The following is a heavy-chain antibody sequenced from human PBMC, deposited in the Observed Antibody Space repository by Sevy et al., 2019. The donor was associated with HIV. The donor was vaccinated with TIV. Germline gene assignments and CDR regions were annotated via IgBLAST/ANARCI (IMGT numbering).Heavy chain of an antibody. D-gene: IGHD2-15*01. Sequence: GGSLRLSCAASGFTFSGSAMHWVRQASGKGLEWVGRIRSKANSYATAYAASGKGRFTISRDDSKNTAYLQMNSLKTEDTAVYYCTAHTGGYCSGGSCPLPTPNNKIDYWGQGTLVTVSS. CDR1: GFTFSGSA. CDR2: IRSKANSYAT. V-gene: IGHV3-73*01. J-gene: IGHJ4*02. CDR3: TAHTGGYCSGGSCPLPTPNNKIDY.